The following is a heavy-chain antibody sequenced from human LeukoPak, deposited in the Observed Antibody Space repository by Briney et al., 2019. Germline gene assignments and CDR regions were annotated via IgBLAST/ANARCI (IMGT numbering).Heavy chain of an antibody. CDR1: GYTSTDYA. CDR2: IIAGNGDT. J-gene: IGHJ4*02. Sequence: ASVKVSCKASGYTSTDYAIHWVRQAPGQSLEWMGWIIAGNGDTKYAHEFRGRVTITRDTSATTAYLVLSTLRSEDMAVYYCARSQYLPYFDSWGQGTLVTVPS. CDR3: ARSQYLPYFDS. D-gene: IGHD2-2*02. V-gene: IGHV1-3*03.